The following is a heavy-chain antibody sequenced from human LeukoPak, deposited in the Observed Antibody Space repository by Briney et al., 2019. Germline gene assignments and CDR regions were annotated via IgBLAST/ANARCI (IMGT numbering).Heavy chain of an antibody. Sequence: ASVKVSCKASGYTFTGYYMHWVRQAPGQGLEWMGRINPNSGGTNYAQKFQGRVTMTRDTSISTAYMELSRLRSDDTAVYYCARDTTGTTGSKFDPWGQGTLVTVSS. V-gene: IGHV1-2*06. D-gene: IGHD1-7*01. CDR3: ARDTTGTTGSKFDP. J-gene: IGHJ5*02. CDR2: INPNSGGT. CDR1: GYTFTGYY.